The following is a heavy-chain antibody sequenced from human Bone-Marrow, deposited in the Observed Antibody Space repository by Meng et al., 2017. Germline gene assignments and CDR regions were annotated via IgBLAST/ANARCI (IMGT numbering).Heavy chain of an antibody. J-gene: IGHJ4*02. Sequence: QMQVWAFGADGKRPRASLKLPLKASGYPFPDYWLHVVRRAPGQGLEWMGRIKPKSGDTHYAQRFQGRVTMTGDTSISTAYMELSGLRSDDTAMYYCARDEDISAAGKLFGDYWGQGTLVTVSS. CDR3: ARDEDISAAGKLFGDY. D-gene: IGHD6-13*01. V-gene: IGHV1-2*06. CDR2: IKPKSGDT. CDR1: GYPFPDYW.